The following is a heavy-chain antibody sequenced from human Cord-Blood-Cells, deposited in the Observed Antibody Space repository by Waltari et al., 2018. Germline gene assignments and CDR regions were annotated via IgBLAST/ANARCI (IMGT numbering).Heavy chain of an antibody. V-gene: IGHV3-11*04. D-gene: IGHD7-27*01. CDR1: GFPFSDSY. J-gene: IGHJ4*02. CDR2: ISSSGSTI. Sequence: QVQLVESGGGLVKPGGSLRLPCAASGFPFSDSYMSWNRQAPGKGLEWVSYISSSGSTIYYADSVKGRFTISRDNAKNSLYLQMNSLRAEDTAVYYCARDRSSNAKFDYWGQGTLVTVSS. CDR3: ARDRSSNAKFDY.